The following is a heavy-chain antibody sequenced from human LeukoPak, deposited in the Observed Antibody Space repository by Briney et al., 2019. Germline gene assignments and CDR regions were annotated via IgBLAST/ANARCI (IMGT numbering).Heavy chain of an antibody. Sequence: SETLSLTCTVSGGSISSYYWSWIRQPPGKGLEWIGYIYNSGSTNYNPSLKSRVTISVDTSKNQSSLKLNSVTAADTAVYYCARAGQQLVPGDFDYWGQGTLVTVSS. CDR3: ARAGQQLVPGDFDY. D-gene: IGHD6-6*01. CDR2: IYNSGST. J-gene: IGHJ4*02. V-gene: IGHV4-59*01. CDR1: GGSISSYY.